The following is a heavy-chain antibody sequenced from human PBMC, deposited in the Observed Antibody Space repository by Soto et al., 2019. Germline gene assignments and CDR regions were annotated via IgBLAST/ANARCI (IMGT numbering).Heavy chain of an antibody. D-gene: IGHD3-16*02. Sequence: EVQLVESGGGLVKPGGSLRHSCAASGFTFSNAWMSWVRQAPGKGLEWVGRIKSKTDGGTTDYAAPVKGRFTISRDDSKNTLYLQMNSLITEDTAVYYCTTTYYDYIWGSYRSGGDAFDIWGQGTMVTVSS. CDR3: TTTYYDYIWGSYRSGGDAFDI. V-gene: IGHV3-15*01. CDR2: IKSKTDGGTT. CDR1: GFTFSNAW. J-gene: IGHJ3*02.